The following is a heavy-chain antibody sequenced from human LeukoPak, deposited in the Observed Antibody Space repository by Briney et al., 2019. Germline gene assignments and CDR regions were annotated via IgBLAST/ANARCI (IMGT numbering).Heavy chain of an antibody. CDR1: GFTFSRYS. CDR2: ISTSIYR. D-gene: IGHD3-10*02. V-gene: IGHV3-21*01. J-gene: IGHJ6*04. Sequence: GGSLRLSCSASGFTFSRYSMNWVRQAPGKGLEWVSSISTSIYRYYADSVKGRFTISRDNAKNSLYLQMNSLRAEDTAVYYCAELGITMIGGVWGKGTTVTISS. CDR3: AELGITMIGGV.